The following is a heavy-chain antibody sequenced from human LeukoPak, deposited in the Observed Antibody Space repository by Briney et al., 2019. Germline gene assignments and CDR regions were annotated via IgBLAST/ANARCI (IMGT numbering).Heavy chain of an antibody. V-gene: IGHV4-59*01. CDR1: GGSIRGYY. Sequence: SETLSLTCTVSGGSIRGYYWTWIRQPPGKGLEWIGYIYYSGSVDYNPSLTSRVTISVDTSNNQFSLKLSSVTAADSALYYCAREYCSSTNCYFDYWGQETLVTVSS. CDR3: AREYCSSTNCYFDY. CDR2: IYYSGSV. D-gene: IGHD2-2*01. J-gene: IGHJ4*02.